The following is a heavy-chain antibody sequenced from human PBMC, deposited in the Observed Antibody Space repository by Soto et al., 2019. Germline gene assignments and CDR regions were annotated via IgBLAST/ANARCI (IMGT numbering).Heavy chain of an antibody. V-gene: IGHV1-69*08. CDR1: GGTFSSYT. CDR3: ARDSATPFDY. CDR2: ILPILGIA. J-gene: IGHJ4*02. D-gene: IGHD2-15*01. Sequence: QVQLVQSGAEVKKPGSSVKVSCKASGGTFSSYTISWVRQAPGQGLESMGRILPILGIANYAQKFQGRVTITADKSTSTAYMELSSLRSEDTAVYYCARDSATPFDYWGQETLVTVSS.